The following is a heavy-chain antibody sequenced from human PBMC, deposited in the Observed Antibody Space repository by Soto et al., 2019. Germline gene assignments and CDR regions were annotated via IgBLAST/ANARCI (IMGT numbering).Heavy chain of an antibody. Sequence: QVQLVQSGAEVKKPGASVKVSCKASGYTFTGYFIHWVRQAPGQGLEWMGWIKPDSGATNYAQQFQGRVTMTRDTSISTAYLELSRLRSDDTAVYYCARYDFWSGYFGMDVW. CDR1: GYTFTGYF. D-gene: IGHD3-3*01. V-gene: IGHV1-2*02. CDR2: IKPDSGAT. CDR3: ARYDFWSGYFGMDV. J-gene: IGHJ6*01.